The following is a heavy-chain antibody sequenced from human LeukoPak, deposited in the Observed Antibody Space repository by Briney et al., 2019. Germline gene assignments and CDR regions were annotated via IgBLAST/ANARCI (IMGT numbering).Heavy chain of an antibody. V-gene: IGHV3-30*18. CDR1: GFTFSSYG. J-gene: IGHJ4*02. CDR2: ISYDGSNK. Sequence: PGGSLRLSCAASGFTFSSYGMHWVRQAPGKGLEWVAVISYDGSNKYYAGSVKGRFTISRDNSKNTLYLQMNSLRAEDTAVYYCAKDLTMVRGYGFDYWGQGTLVTVSS. D-gene: IGHD3-10*01. CDR3: AKDLTMVRGYGFDY.